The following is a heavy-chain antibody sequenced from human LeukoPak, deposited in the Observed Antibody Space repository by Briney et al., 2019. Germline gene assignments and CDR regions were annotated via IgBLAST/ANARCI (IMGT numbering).Heavy chain of an antibody. CDR2: ISSSGSTI. CDR1: GFTFSSYE. D-gene: IGHD6-19*01. J-gene: IGHJ4*02. Sequence: GGSLRLSCAASGFTFSSYEMNWVRRAPGKGLEWVSYISSSGSTIYYADSVKGRFTISRDNAKNSLYLQMNSLRAEDTAAYYCARPYSSGWYEFDYWGQGTLVTVSS. CDR3: ARPYSSGWYEFDY. V-gene: IGHV3-48*03.